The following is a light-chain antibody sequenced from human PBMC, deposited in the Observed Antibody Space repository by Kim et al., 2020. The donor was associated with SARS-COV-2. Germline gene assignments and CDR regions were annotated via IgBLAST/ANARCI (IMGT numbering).Light chain of an antibody. CDR1: SSDVGGYNY. J-gene: IGLJ2*01. CDR3: CSYAGSYTFVV. CDR2: DVS. Sequence: QSVTISCTGTSSDVGGYNYVSWYHQHPGKAPKLIIYDVSKRPSGVPDRFSGSKSGNTASLTISGLQAEDEADYYCCSYAGSYTFVVFGGGTQLTVL. V-gene: IGLV2-11*01.